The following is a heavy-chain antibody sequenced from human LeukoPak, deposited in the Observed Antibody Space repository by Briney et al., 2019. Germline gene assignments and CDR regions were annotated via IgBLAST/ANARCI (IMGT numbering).Heavy chain of an antibody. Sequence: GASVKVSCKASGYTFTGYYMHWVRQAPGQGLEWMGWINPNSGGTNYAQKFQGRVTMTRDTSISTAYMELSRLRSDDTAVYYCASYSGLRLGALSLYLIDYWGQGTLVTVSS. J-gene: IGHJ4*02. V-gene: IGHV1-2*02. CDR1: GYTFTGYY. CDR2: INPNSGGT. CDR3: ASYSGLRLGALSLYLIDY. D-gene: IGHD3-16*02.